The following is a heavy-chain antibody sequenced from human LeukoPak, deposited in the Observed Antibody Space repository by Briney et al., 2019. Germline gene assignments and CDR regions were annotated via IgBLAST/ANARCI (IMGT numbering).Heavy chain of an antibody. V-gene: IGHV4-31*01. J-gene: IGHJ4*02. Sequence: SQTLSLTCTVSGGSISGGGYYWGWVRQHPGRGLVSIAYISYSGTTYYNPSLQTPVPISVDTSKNQFSLKLSSVTAAVTAVYYCARDDSSGPLDYWGQGTLVTVSS. CDR1: GGSISGGGYY. CDR3: ARDDSSGPLDY. D-gene: IGHD3-22*01. CDR2: ISYSGTT.